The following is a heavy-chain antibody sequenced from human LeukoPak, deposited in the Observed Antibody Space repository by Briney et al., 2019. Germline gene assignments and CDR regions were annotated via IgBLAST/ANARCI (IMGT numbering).Heavy chain of an antibody. CDR3: ARGRYYDFWSGYFAFRDAFDI. J-gene: IGHJ3*02. CDR1: GYTFTSYA. V-gene: IGHV1-3*03. D-gene: IGHD3-3*01. Sequence: GASVKVSCKASGYTFTSYAMHWVRQAPGQRLEWMGWINAGNGNTKYSQEFQGRVTITRDTSASTAYMELSSLRSEDMAVYYCARGRYYDFWSGYFAFRDAFDIWGQGTMVTVSS. CDR2: INAGNGNT.